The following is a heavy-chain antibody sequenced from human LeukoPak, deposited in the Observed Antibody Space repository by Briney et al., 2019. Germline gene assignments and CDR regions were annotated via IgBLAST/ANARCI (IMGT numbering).Heavy chain of an antibody. CDR2: ISAYNGNT. V-gene: IGHV1-18*04. CDR3: ARDRFRDILTGYYRFDY. CDR1: GYTFTSYG. D-gene: IGHD3-9*01. J-gene: IGHJ4*02. Sequence: ASVKVSCKASGYTFTSYGISWVRQAPGQGLEWMGWISAYNGNTNYAQKLQGRVTMTTDTSTSTAYMELRSLRSDDTAVYYCARDRFRDILTGYYRFDYWGQGTLVTVSS.